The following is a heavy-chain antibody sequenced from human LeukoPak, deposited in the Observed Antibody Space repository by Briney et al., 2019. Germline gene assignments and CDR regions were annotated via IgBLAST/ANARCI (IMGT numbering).Heavy chain of an antibody. D-gene: IGHD4-17*01. Sequence: SETLSLTCTVPGGSISSYYWSWIRQPPGKGLEWIGYIYYSGSTNYNPSLKSRVTISVDTSKNQFSLKLSSVTAADTAVYYCAREKNYGDSYYFDYWGQGTLVTVSS. CDR3: AREKNYGDSYYFDY. J-gene: IGHJ4*02. V-gene: IGHV4-59*01. CDR2: IYYSGST. CDR1: GGSISSYY.